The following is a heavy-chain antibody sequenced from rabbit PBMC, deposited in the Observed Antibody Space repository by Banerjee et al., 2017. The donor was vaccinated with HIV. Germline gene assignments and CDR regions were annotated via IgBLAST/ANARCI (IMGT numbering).Heavy chain of an antibody. CDR3: VRGPYAGDAYGTYFNL. V-gene: IGHV1S47*01. J-gene: IGHJ4*01. CDR1: GFSLSSYA. Sequence: QEQLVESGGGLVQPGGSLKLSCKASGFSLSSYAMNWVRQAPGKGLEWIGYIDPVFGSTYYASWVNGRFTISSHNAQNTLYLQLNSLTAADTATYFCVRGPYAGDAYGTYFNLWGQGTLVTVS. CDR2: IDPVFGST. D-gene: IGHD6-1*01.